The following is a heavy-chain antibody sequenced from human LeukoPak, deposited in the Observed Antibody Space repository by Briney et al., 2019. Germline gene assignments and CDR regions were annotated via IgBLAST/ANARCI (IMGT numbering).Heavy chain of an antibody. CDR1: GGSISSYY. CDR3: ARRIRRYFDY. Sequence: SETLSLTCTVSGGSISSYYWSWIRQPPGKGLEWIGYIYYSGSTNYNPSLKSRVTISVDTSKNQFSLKLSSVTAADTAVYYCARRIRRYFDYWGQGTLVTVSS. CDR2: IYYSGST. V-gene: IGHV4-59*12. J-gene: IGHJ4*02. D-gene: IGHD3-9*01.